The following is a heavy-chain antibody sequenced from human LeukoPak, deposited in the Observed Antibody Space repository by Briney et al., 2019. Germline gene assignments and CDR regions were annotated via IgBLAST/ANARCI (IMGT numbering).Heavy chain of an antibody. D-gene: IGHD5-24*01. CDR3: VRHMSTNTGYFDS. V-gene: IGHV4-39*01. CDR2: VYYDGTS. J-gene: IGHJ4*02. Sequence: SETLSLTCAVSGGSINSHSYYWGWIRQPPGKGLEWIGSVYYDGTSYSNPSLTSRAAVFVDTSRDEFSLDLSFVTAADTAVYYCVRHMSTNTGYFDSCGQGTLVSVSS. CDR1: GGSINSHSYY.